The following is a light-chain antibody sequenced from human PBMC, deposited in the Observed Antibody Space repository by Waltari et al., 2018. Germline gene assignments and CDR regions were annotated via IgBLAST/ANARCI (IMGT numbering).Light chain of an antibody. CDR3: DSRDSRGTRVM. CDR1: SRRNYY. CDR2: GDN. V-gene: IGLV3-19*01. J-gene: IGLJ3*02. Sequence: SSELTQDPAVSVALGRTVTITCQGDSRRNYYASWYQQKPGQAPRLVISGDNNRPTGISGRFSGSNSGSTASLTITGVQAEDEADYYCDSRDSRGTRVMFGGGTRLTVL.